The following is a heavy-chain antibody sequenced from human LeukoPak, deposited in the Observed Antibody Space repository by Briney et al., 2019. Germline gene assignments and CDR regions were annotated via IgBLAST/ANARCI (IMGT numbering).Heavy chain of an antibody. J-gene: IGHJ5*01. CDR1: GGSISNDS. V-gene: IGHV4-59*08. D-gene: IGHD6-6*01. CDR3: AKRARAIDKSLRPAQLGDS. CDR2: IYYSGST. Sequence: MPSETLSLSCAASGGSISNDSWSWIRQSPGKGLEWIGVIYYSGSTNYNPSLKSRVHIPVDTSKNHYSLKIRSLTPTDTAVYYRAKRARAIDKSLRPAQLGDS.